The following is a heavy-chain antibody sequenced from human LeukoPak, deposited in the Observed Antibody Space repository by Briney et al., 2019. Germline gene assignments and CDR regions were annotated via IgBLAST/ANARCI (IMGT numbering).Heavy chain of an antibody. Sequence: ASVTVSCKSTGCTFNTHGCAWVRQAPGQGLEWMGWISAFNANTNYAQSLQGRVTVTTDPSTSTAYMELRNLRSDDTAVYYCARGMEDAVVIAATPFDIWGQGTVVTVSS. V-gene: IGHV1-18*04. J-gene: IGHJ3*02. CDR1: GCTFNTHG. CDR3: ARGMEDAVVIAATPFDI. D-gene: IGHD2-15*01. CDR2: ISAFNANT.